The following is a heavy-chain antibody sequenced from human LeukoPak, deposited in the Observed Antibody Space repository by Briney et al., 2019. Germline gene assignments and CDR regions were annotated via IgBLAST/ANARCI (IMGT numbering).Heavy chain of an antibody. CDR2: IIPIFGTA. Sequence: SVKVSCKASGGTFSSYAISWVRQAPGQGLEWMGRIIPIFGTANYAQKFQGRVTITTDESTSTAYMELSSLRSEDTVVYYCARAYEARFAFDIWGQGTMVTVSS. V-gene: IGHV1-69*05. D-gene: IGHD3-22*01. CDR3: ARAYEARFAFDI. J-gene: IGHJ3*02. CDR1: GGTFSSYA.